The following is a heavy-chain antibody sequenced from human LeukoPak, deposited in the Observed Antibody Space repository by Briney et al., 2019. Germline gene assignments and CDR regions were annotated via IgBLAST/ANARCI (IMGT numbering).Heavy chain of an antibody. CDR2: IYSGGST. CDR3: AREGIASNWYDP. Sequence: GGPLRHSRSASGFPVSSNYMRWVRPAPGKGGAGVSVIYSGGSTYYADSVKDRFTISRDNAKNSLYRQMHSLRAEDAAVYYCAREGIASNWYDPWGQGTLVTVSS. V-gene: IGHV3-53*01. CDR1: GFPVSSNY. D-gene: IGHD6-13*01. J-gene: IGHJ5*02.